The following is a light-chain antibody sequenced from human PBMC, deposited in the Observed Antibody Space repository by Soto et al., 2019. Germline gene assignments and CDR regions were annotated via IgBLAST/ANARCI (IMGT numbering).Light chain of an antibody. V-gene: IGKV3-15*01. Sequence: EIVMTQSPASLSVSPGERATLSCRASQSISTNLAWYKQKPGQVPRLLIYDASTRATGIPAKFSGSGSGTEFTLIISSLQSEDFAVYYCQQYHNWPPITFGGGTKVEIK. J-gene: IGKJ4*01. CDR3: QQYHNWPPIT. CDR2: DAS. CDR1: QSISTN.